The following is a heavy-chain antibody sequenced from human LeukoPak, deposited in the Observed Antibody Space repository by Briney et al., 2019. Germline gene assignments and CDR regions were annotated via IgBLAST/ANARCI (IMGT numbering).Heavy chain of an antibody. V-gene: IGHV3-23*01. CDR3: ARDLASSSYAEFDY. CDR2: ISGSDGNT. CDR1: GFTFSDYA. Sequence: GGSLRLSCAASGFTFSDYAMSWVRQAPGKGLEWVSTISGSDGNTYYADSVKGRFTISRDNSKNTLYLQMNSLRAEDTAVYYCARDLASSSYAEFDYWGQGTLVTVSS. J-gene: IGHJ4*02. D-gene: IGHD1-26*01.